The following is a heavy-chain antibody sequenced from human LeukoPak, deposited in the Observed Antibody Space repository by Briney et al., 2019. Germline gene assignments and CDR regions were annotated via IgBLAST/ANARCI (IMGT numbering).Heavy chain of an antibody. CDR2: VNVDGRST. CDR1: GFTFSSYW. V-gene: IGHV3-74*01. D-gene: IGHD2/OR15-2a*01. CDR3: ARGIGIDAFDT. Sequence: GGSLRLSCAASGFTFSSYWMHWVRQAPGKGLVWVSRVNVDGRSTTYADSVKGRLTISRDNAKKTLYLQINSLRPEDTAFYYCARGIGIDAFDTWGRGTKVTVSS. J-gene: IGHJ3*02.